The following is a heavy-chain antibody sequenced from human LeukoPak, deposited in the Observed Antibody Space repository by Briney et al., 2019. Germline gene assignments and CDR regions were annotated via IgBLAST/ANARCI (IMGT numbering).Heavy chain of an antibody. Sequence: ASVKVSCKASGYTFTGYYMHWVRQAPGQGLEWMGWINPNSGGTNYAQKFQGRVTMTRDTSISTAYMELSRLRSDDTAVYYCARLVGATMNFDYWGQGTLVTVSS. CDR1: GYTFTGYY. V-gene: IGHV1-2*02. J-gene: IGHJ4*02. CDR2: INPNSGGT. CDR3: ARLVGATMNFDY. D-gene: IGHD1-26*01.